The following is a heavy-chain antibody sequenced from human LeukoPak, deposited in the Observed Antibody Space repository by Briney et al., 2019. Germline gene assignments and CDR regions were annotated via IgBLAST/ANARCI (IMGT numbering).Heavy chain of an antibody. Sequence: GGSLRLSCAASVFTFRDYYVSWIRRAPGKGLEWVSYMSTSGGNIYYADSVEGRFTISRDNAKNSLYLKINSLRAEDTAVYYCARDSAGGSSALYCFDYWGQGTLVTVSS. CDR2: MSTSGGNI. D-gene: IGHD2-2*01. CDR1: VFTFRDYY. CDR3: ARDSAGGSSALYCFDY. J-gene: IGHJ4*02. V-gene: IGHV3-11*01.